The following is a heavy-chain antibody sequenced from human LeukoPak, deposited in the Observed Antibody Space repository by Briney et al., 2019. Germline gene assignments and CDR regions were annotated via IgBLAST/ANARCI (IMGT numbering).Heavy chain of an antibody. CDR1: GFTFSDYY. J-gene: IGHJ6*02. CDR3: ARDPAAGTFIYYYYGMDV. CDR2: ISSSGSTI. Sequence: GGSLRLSCAASGFTFSDYYMSWIRQAPGKGLEWVSYISSSGSTIYYADSVKGRFTISRDNAKNSLYLQMNSLRAEDTAVYYCARDPAAGTFIYYYYGMDVWGQGTTVTVSS. D-gene: IGHD6-13*01. V-gene: IGHV3-11*01.